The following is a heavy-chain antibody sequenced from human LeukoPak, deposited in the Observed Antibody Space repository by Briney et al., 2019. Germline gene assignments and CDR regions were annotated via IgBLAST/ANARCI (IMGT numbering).Heavy chain of an antibody. CDR1: GGSISSYY. D-gene: IGHD3-3*01. Sequence: SETLSLTCTVSGGSISSYYWSWIRQPPGKGLEWIGYIYYSGSTNYNPSLKSRVTISVDTSKNQFSLKLSSVTAADTAVYYCARRRSFWSGYYAYGMDVWGQGTTVTVS. J-gene: IGHJ6*02. CDR2: IYYSGST. CDR3: ARRRSFWSGYYAYGMDV. V-gene: IGHV4-59*01.